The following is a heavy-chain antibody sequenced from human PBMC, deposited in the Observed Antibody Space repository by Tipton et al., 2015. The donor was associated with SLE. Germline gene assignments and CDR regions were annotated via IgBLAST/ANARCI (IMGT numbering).Heavy chain of an antibody. V-gene: IGHV1-69*09. CDR1: GGTFSSYT. J-gene: IGHJ4*02. CDR2: IIPILGIA. D-gene: IGHD1-14*01. CDR3: ARDITRGTFDY. Sequence: VQLVQSGPEVKKPGSSVKVSCKASGGTFSSYTISWVRQAPGQGLEWMGRIIPILGIANYAQKFQGRVTITADKSTSTAYMELSSLRSEDTAVYYCARDITRGTFDYWGQGTLVTVSS.